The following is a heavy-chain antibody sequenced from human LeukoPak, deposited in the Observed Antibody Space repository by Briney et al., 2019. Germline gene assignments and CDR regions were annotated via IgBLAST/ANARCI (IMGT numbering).Heavy chain of an antibody. CDR1: GGSISSYY. V-gene: IGHV4-59*01. CDR2: IYYSGST. CDR3: ASYYYDSSGYLLPDY. Sequence: SETLSLTCTVSGGSISSYYWSWIRQPPGKGLEWIGYIYYSGSTNYNPSLKSRATISVDTSKNQFSLKLSSVTAADTAVYYCASYYYDSSGYLLPDYWGQGTLVTVSS. D-gene: IGHD3-22*01. J-gene: IGHJ4*02.